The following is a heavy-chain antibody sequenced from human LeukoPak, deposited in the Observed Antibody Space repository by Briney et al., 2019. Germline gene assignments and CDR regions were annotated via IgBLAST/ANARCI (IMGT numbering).Heavy chain of an antibody. D-gene: IGHD1-26*01. V-gene: IGHV6-1*01. CDR3: ARDFREWELLGFDY. J-gene: IGHJ4*02. Sequence: KSSQTLSLTCAISGDSVSSNSAAWNWIRQSPSRGLEWLGRTYYRSKWYNDYAVSVKSRITINPDTSKNQFSLQLNSVTPEDAAVYYCARDFREWELLGFDYWGQGTLVTVSS. CDR1: GDSVSSNSAA. CDR2: TYYRSKWYN.